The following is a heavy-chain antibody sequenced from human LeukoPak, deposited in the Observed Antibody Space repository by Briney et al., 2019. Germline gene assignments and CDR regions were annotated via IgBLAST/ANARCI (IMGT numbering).Heavy chain of an antibody. CDR1: GFTFSDYY. CDR2: INWNGGST. CDR3: ARGLSEADGA. Sequence: GGSLRLSCAAYGFTFSDYYMSWVRQAPGKGLEWVSGINWNGGSTGYADSVKGRFTISRDNAKNSLYLQMNSLRAEDTALYYCARGLSEADGAWGQGTLVTVSS. D-gene: IGHD4-17*01. V-gene: IGHV3-20*04. J-gene: IGHJ5*02.